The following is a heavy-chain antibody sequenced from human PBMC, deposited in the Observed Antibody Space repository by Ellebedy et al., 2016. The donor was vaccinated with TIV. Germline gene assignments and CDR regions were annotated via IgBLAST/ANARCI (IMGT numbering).Heavy chain of an antibody. CDR2: ISWNSGSI. CDR3: AKDMRYSSSFGSYAFDI. Sequence: GGSLRLXXAASGFTFDDYAMHWVRQAPGKGLEWVSGISWNSGSIGYADSVKGRFTISRDNAKNSLYLQMNSLRAEDTALYYCAKDMRYSSSFGSYAFDIWGQGTMVTVSS. D-gene: IGHD6-6*01. V-gene: IGHV3-9*01. CDR1: GFTFDDYA. J-gene: IGHJ3*02.